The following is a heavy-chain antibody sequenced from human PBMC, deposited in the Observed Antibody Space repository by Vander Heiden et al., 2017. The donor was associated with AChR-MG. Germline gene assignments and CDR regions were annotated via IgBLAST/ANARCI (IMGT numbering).Heavy chain of an antibody. CDR2: INHSGST. D-gene: IGHD3-22*01. Sequence: QVQLQQCGAGLLKPSETLSLPCAVYGWSFSGFYWSWIRQPPGKGLEWIGEINHSGSTNYNPSLKSRVTISVDTSKNQFSLKLSSVTAADTAVYYCARGGQYYDSSGFPTYYMDVWGKGTTVTVSS. V-gene: IGHV4-34*01. CDR1: GWSFSGFY. CDR3: ARGGQYYDSSGFPTYYMDV. J-gene: IGHJ6*03.